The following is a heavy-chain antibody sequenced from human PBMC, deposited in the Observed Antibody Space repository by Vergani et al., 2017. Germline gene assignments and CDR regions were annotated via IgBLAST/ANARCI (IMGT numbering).Heavy chain of an antibody. J-gene: IGHJ4*02. CDR3: ARDRIYDDVWGSYRPGYLFDY. D-gene: IGHD3-16*02. Sequence: QVQLVQSGAEVKKPGASVKVSCKASGYTFTSYAMHWVRQAPGQRLEWMGWINTGNGNTKYSQKFQGRVTITRDTSESTAYMELSSLRSEDTAVYYCARDRIYDDVWGSYRPGYLFDYWGQGTLVTVSS. V-gene: IGHV1-3*04. CDR2: INTGNGNT. CDR1: GYTFTSYA.